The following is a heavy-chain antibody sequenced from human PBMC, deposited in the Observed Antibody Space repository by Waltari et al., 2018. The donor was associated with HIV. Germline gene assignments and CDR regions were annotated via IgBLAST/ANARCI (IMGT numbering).Heavy chain of an antibody. CDR2: IYYSGST. D-gene: IGHD6-6*01. V-gene: IGHV4-39*07. Sequence: QLQLQESGPGLVKPSETLSLTCTVSGGSISSSSYYWGWIRQPPGKGLEWIGSIYYSGSTYYNPSLKSRVTISVDTSKNQFSLKLSSVTAADTAVYYCARSRIAARPGYFDYWGQGTLVTVSS. CDR1: GGSISSSSYY. J-gene: IGHJ4*02. CDR3: ARSRIAARPGYFDY.